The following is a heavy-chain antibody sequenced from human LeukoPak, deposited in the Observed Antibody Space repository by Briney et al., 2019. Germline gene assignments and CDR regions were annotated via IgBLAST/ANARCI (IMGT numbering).Heavy chain of an antibody. J-gene: IGHJ6*02. D-gene: IGHD3-16*01. Sequence: GSLRLSCAASGFTVSTNYMSWVRQPPGKGLEWIGEITHNGTATSNPSLKSRVTLSLDTSRSRFSLKLNSATAADTAVYYCVRGFLGLNGGIWGQGTTVTVSS. CDR1: GFTVSTNY. CDR2: ITHNGTA. V-gene: IGHV4-34*01. CDR3: VRGFLGLNGGI.